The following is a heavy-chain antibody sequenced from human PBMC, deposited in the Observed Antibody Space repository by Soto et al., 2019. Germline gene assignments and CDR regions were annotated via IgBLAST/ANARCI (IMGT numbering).Heavy chain of an antibody. CDR1: GFSLTTNGVG. CDR3: AQRRRYSSSWYVGFDY. D-gene: IGHD6-13*01. Sequence: SGPTVVNPTQTLTLTCTFSGFSLTTNGVGVGWIRQPPGKALEWLALIYWDDTKRYSPSLKTRLTITKDTSKNQVVLTMTNMDPVDTATYYCAQRRRYSSSWYVGFDYWGQGTLVTVSS. CDR2: IYWDDTK. J-gene: IGHJ4*02. V-gene: IGHV2-5*02.